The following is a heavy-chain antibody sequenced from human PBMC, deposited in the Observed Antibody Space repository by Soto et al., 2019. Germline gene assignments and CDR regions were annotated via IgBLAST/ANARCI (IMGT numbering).Heavy chain of an antibody. V-gene: IGHV3-21*01. CDR1: GFTFSSYS. CDR3: ARHQYDYVWGSYRH. CDR2: ISSSSSYI. Sequence: GGSLRLSCAASGFTFSSYSMNWVRQAPGKGLEWVSSISSSSSYIYYADSVKGRFTISRDNAKNSLYLQMNTLRAEDTAVYYCARHQYDYVWGSYRHWGQGTLVTVSS. D-gene: IGHD3-16*02. J-gene: IGHJ4*02.